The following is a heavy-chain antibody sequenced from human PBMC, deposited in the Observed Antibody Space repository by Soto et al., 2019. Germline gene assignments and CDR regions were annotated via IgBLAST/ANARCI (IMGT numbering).Heavy chain of an antibody. CDR1: GFTFSSYA. CDR2: ISGSGGST. Sequence: EVQLLESGGGLVQPGGSLRLSCAASGFTFSSYAMSWVRQAPGKGLEWVSVISGSGGSTYYADSVKGRFTISRDNSKNALYLQMNSPRAEDTAVYYCAKARSATPGWSHWFDPWGQGTLVTVSS. V-gene: IGHV3-23*01. CDR3: AKARSATPGWSHWFDP. J-gene: IGHJ5*02. D-gene: IGHD6-19*01.